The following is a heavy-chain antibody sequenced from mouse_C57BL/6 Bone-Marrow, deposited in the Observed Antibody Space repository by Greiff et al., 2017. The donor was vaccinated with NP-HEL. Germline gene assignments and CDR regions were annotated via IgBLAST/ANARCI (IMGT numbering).Heavy chain of an antibody. CDR2: INPGSGGT. CDR1: GYAFTNYL. Sequence: VQLQQSGAELVRPGTSVKVSCKASGYAFTNYLIERVKQRPGQGLEWIGVINPGSGGTNYNEKFKGKATLTADKSSSTAYMQLSSLTSEDSAVYFCARSGAHYYGLDYWGQGTTLTVSS. CDR3: ARSGAHYYGLDY. D-gene: IGHD1-2*01. V-gene: IGHV1-54*01. J-gene: IGHJ2*01.